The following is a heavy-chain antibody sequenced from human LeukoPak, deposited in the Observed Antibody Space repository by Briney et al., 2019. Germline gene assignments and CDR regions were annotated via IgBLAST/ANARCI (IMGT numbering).Heavy chain of an antibody. Sequence: GGSLRLSFAASGLTFSSYWMHWDRQAPGKGLVWVANIKQDGSEKYYVDSVKGRFTISRDNADNSLYLQMNSLRAEDTAVYYCVRAIGANVSYWGQGTLVTVSS. CDR3: VRAIGANVSY. CDR2: IKQDGSEK. J-gene: IGHJ4*02. V-gene: IGHV3-7*03. D-gene: IGHD3-10*01. CDR1: GLTFSSYW.